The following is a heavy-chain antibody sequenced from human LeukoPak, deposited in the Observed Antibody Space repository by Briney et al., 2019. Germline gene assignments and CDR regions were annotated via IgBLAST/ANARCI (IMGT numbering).Heavy chain of an antibody. CDR3: ARVLFVGTYAFDI. CDR2: IYYSGST. Sequence: PSETLSLTCTVSGGSISSYYRSWIRQPPGKGLEWIGYIYYSGSTNYNPSLKSRVTISVDTSKNQFSLKLSSVTAADTAVYYCARVLFVGTYAFDIWGQGTMVTVSS. D-gene: IGHD1-26*01. V-gene: IGHV4-59*01. CDR1: GGSISSYY. J-gene: IGHJ3*02.